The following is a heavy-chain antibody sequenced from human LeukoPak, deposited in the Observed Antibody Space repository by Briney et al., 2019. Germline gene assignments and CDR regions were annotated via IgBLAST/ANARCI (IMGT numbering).Heavy chain of an antibody. V-gene: IGHV4-59*01. Sequence: SETLSLTCTVSGGSIRSYYWSWIRQPPGKGLEWIGYMYYRGNTNYNPSLKSRVTISVDTSKNQFSLKLSSVTAADTAVYYCATGVHGIAAAGDYYFDYWGQGTLATVSS. CDR2: MYYRGNT. J-gene: IGHJ4*02. CDR1: GGSIRSYY. D-gene: IGHD6-13*01. CDR3: ATGVHGIAAAGDYYFDY.